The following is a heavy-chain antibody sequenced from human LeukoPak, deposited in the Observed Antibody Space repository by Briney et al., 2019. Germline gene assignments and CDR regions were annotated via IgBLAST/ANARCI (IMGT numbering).Heavy chain of an antibody. CDR3: ARIQGVGVPVAIDAYYSYGMDV. CDR1: GGSFSRNA. J-gene: IGHJ6*02. V-gene: IGHV1-69*04. CDR2: FIPILGIA. D-gene: IGHD2-2*02. Sequence: GASVKVSCKASGGSFSRNAISWVRQAPGQGLEWMGRFIPILGIATYAQKFQGRVTITADRSTSTAYMELSSLRSEDTAVYYCARIQGVGVPVAIDAYYSYGMDVWGQGTAVTVSS.